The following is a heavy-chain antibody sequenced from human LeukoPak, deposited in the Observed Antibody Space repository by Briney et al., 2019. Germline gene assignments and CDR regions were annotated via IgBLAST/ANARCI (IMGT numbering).Heavy chain of an antibody. D-gene: IGHD1-26*01. V-gene: IGHV3-30*02. CDR2: IRYDGSNK. J-gene: IGHJ4*02. CDR1: GFTFSSYG. CDR3: ASWGEGALDN. Sequence: GGSLRLSCAASGFTFSSYGMHWVRQAPGKGLEWVAFIRYDGSNKYYANSVKGRFTISRDNAKKSLYLQMNSLRAEDTGVYYCASWGEGALDNWGQGTLVTVSS.